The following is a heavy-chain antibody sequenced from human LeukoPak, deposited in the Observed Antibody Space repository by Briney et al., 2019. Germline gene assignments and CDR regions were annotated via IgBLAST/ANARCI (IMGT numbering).Heavy chain of an antibody. D-gene: IGHD2/OR15-2a*01. CDR2: IKYDGSKI. Sequence: GGSLRLSCETSGFTFSHYGIYWVRHVPGMWLEWVAFIKYDGSKIYYAESVQGRFTISRDNSKNNLFLQMTRMRPQDTAVYYCATDGIPSATALANWGQGTLVTVSS. CDR1: GFTFSHYG. V-gene: IGHV3-30*02. CDR3: ATDGIPSATALAN. J-gene: IGHJ4*02.